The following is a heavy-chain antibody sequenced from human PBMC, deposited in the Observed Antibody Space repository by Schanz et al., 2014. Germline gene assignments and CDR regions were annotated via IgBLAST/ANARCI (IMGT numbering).Heavy chain of an antibody. D-gene: IGHD5-18*01. CDR3: ARDVYRSGRPFDL. Sequence: QVQLVESGGGLVKPGGSLRLSCVASGFTFSDYYMSWIRQAPGKGLEWVSYISHNTFYTDYADSVKGRFTISRDNAKNSVYLQMNTLRAEDTAIYFCARDVYRSGRPFDLWGQGTLVTVSS. CDR1: GFTFSDYY. V-gene: IGHV3-11*06. J-gene: IGHJ5*02. CDR2: ISHNTFYT.